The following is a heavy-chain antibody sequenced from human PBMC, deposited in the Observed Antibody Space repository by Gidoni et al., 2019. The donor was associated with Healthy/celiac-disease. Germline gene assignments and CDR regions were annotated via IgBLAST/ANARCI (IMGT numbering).Heavy chain of an antibody. Sequence: EVQLVESGGGLVQPGGSLRLYCAASGFTFSSYSMNWVRQAPGKGLELVSYISSSSSTIYYADSVKGRFTISRDNAKNSLYLQMNSLRAEDTAVYYCARDNYGDLPALNYWGQGTLVTVSS. J-gene: IGHJ4*02. V-gene: IGHV3-48*01. CDR1: GFTFSSYS. CDR2: ISSSSSTI. D-gene: IGHD4-17*01. CDR3: ARDNYGDLPALNY.